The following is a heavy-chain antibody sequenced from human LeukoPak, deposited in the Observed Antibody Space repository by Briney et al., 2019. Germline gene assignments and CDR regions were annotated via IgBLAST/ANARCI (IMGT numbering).Heavy chain of an antibody. D-gene: IGHD3-10*01. V-gene: IGHV3-23*01. CDR3: AKEGTMVRGARYLFDY. Sequence: PGGSLRLSCAASGFTFSSYAMSWVRQAPGKGLEWVSAISGSGGSTYYADSVKGRFTISRDSSKNTLYLQMNSLRAEDTAVYYCAKEGTMVRGARYLFDYWGQGTLVTVSS. CDR2: ISGSGGST. J-gene: IGHJ4*02. CDR1: GFTFSSYA.